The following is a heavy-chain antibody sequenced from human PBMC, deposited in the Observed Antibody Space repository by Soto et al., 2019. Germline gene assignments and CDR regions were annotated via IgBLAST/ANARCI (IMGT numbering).Heavy chain of an antibody. CDR3: ARVPQRGYNLYSGIMDV. Sequence: SETLSLTCTLSGGSISTHYWNWIRQPAERGLEWIGRIYSSGSTSANPSSSNPSLKSRVTMSVDTSKSQFSLNLSSVPAADTGIYYCARVPQRGYNLYSGIMDVWGQGSTVTVSS. V-gene: IGHV4-4*07. CDR1: GGSISTHY. D-gene: IGHD3-10*01. J-gene: IGHJ6*02. CDR2: IYSSGSTSANPS.